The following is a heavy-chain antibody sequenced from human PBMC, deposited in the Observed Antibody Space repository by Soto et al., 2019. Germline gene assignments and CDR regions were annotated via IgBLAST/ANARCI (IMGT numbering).Heavy chain of an antibody. V-gene: IGHV3-23*04. Sequence: EVQLVESGGGLVQPGGSLRLSCAASGFTFSNYAMAWVRQAPGKGLEWVSTITYSGGSRDYADSVKDRFTISRDNSKNTLYLQMNSLRAEDTAVYYCAKKGYYDTSGYPIRYFDYWGQGTLVTVSS. CDR1: GFTFSNYA. J-gene: IGHJ4*02. D-gene: IGHD3-22*01. CDR2: ITYSGGSR. CDR3: AKKGYYDTSGYPIRYFDY.